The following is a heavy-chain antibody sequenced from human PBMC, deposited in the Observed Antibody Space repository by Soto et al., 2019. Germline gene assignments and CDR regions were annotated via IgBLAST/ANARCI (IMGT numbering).Heavy chain of an antibody. V-gene: IGHV3-15*07. CDR1: GFTFSNAW. Sequence: GGSLRLSCAASGFTFSNAWMNWVRQAPGKGLEWVGRIKSKTDGGTTEYAAPVKGRFTISRDDSKNTLYLQMNSLKTEDTAVYYCTTELYYDFWSGYYQPPLDAFDIWGQGTMVTVSS. CDR3: TTELYYDFWSGYYQPPLDAFDI. CDR2: IKSKTDGGTT. J-gene: IGHJ3*02. D-gene: IGHD3-3*01.